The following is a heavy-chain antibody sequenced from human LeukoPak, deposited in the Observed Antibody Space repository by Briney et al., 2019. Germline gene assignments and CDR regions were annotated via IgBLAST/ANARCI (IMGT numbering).Heavy chain of an antibody. CDR1: GFIFSDYY. D-gene: IGHD6-13*01. V-gene: IGHV3-7*01. CDR3: AAGGAPGRFDY. J-gene: IGHJ4*02. CDR2: TGQYGHDN. Sequence: GGSLRLSCAASGFIFSDYYMSWIRQAPGKGLEWVASTGQYGHDNDYVDSVRGRFTISRDFAKISLFLQMNSLRVEDTAVYYCAAGGAPGRFDYWGRGAPVTVSS.